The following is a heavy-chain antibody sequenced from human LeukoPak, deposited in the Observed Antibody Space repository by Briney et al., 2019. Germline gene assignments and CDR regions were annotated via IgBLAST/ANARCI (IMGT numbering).Heavy chain of an antibody. D-gene: IGHD4-17*01. Sequence: PGGSLRLSCAASGFTFSSYAMSWVRQAPGKGLEWVSAISGSGGSTYYADSVKGRFTISRDNSKNTLYLQMNSLRAEDTAVYYCAKDMTTVTRIVDLTPYDAFDIWGQGTMVTVSS. V-gene: IGHV3-23*01. CDR3: AKDMTTVTRIVDLTPYDAFDI. CDR2: ISGSGGST. CDR1: GFTFSSYA. J-gene: IGHJ3*02.